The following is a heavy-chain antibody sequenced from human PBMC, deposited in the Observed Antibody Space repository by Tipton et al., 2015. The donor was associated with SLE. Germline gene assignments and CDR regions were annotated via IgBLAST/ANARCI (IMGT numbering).Heavy chain of an antibody. D-gene: IGHD3-10*01. V-gene: IGHV4-39*01. CDR3: ARLNYYGSGSYYPTTFDY. Sequence: GLVKPSETLSLTCTVSGGSISSGIFYWDWIRQPPGKGLEWIASVYYSGNTFYNPSLKSRVTISVDKPKNQFSLRLNSVTAADTAVYFCARLNYYGSGSYYPTTFDYWGQGTLVTVSS. CDR2: VYYSGNT. J-gene: IGHJ4*02. CDR1: GGSISSGIFY.